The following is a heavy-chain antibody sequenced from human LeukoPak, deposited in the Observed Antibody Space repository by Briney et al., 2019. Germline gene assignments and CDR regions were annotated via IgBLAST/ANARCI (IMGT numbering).Heavy chain of an antibody. Sequence: PGGSLRLSCAASGFTFTIYAMSWVRQAPGKGLEWVSTISGSGGSTHYADSVKGRFTISRDNSKNTLYLQMNSLRAEDTAVYYCAKDRPASGPWGYYYVMDVWGQGTTVTVFS. D-gene: IGHD1-26*01. CDR1: GFTFTIYA. V-gene: IGHV3-23*01. J-gene: IGHJ6*02. CDR3: AKDRPASGPWGYYYVMDV. CDR2: ISGSGGST.